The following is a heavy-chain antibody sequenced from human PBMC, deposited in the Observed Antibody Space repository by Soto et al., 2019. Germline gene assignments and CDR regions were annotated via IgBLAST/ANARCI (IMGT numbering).Heavy chain of an antibody. Sequence: ASVKVSCKASGYTFTGYYMHWVRQAPGQGLEWMGWINPNSGGTNHAQKFQGRVTMTRDTSISTAYMELSRLRSDDTAVYYCAMGQLWSYSFDYWGQGTLVTVSS. J-gene: IGHJ4*02. CDR2: INPNSGGT. CDR3: AMGQLWSYSFDY. D-gene: IGHD5-18*01. CDR1: GYTFTGYY. V-gene: IGHV1-2*02.